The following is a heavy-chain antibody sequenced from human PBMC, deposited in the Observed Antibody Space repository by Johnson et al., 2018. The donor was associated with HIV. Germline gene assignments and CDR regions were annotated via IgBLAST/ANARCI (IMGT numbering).Heavy chain of an antibody. D-gene: IGHD3-10*01. J-gene: IGHJ3*02. V-gene: IGHV3-13*01. CDR2: IGTAGDT. CDR3: ARGRDYYGSIDAFDI. Sequence: VQLVESGGGLVQPGGSLRLSCAASGFIFSSYDMHWVRQATGKGLEWVSTIGTAGDTYYPGSVKGRFTLSRENAKNSLYLQMNSLKAGDTAVYYCARGRDYYGSIDAFDIWGQGTMVTVSS. CDR1: GFIFSSYD.